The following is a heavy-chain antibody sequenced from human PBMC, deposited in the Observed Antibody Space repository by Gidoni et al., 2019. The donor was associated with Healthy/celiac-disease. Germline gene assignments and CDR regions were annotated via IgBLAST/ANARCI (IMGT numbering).Heavy chain of an antibody. V-gene: IGHV3-48*02. Sequence: EVQLVESGGGLVQPGGSLRLSCAASGFTFRSYSMNWVRQAPGKGLEWVSYISSSSSTIYYADSVKGRFTISRDNAKNSLYLQMNSLRDEDTAVYYCAREWSWEPISHFDYWGQGTLVTVSS. J-gene: IGHJ4*02. CDR3: AREWSWEPISHFDY. CDR2: ISSSSSTI. CDR1: GFTFRSYS. D-gene: IGHD1-26*01.